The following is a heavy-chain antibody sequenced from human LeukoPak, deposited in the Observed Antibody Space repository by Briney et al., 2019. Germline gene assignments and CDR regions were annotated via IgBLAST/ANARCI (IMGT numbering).Heavy chain of an antibody. D-gene: IGHD3-10*01. CDR2: ISSSSSYI. CDR3: ARDRLVRGVVDY. J-gene: IGHJ4*02. V-gene: IGHV3-21*01. Sequence: GGSLRLSCAASGFTFSSYSMNWVRQAPGKGLEWVSSISSSSSYIYYADSVKGRFTISRDNTKNSLYLQMNSLRAEDTAVYYCARDRLVRGVVDYWGQGTLVTVSS. CDR1: GFTFSSYS.